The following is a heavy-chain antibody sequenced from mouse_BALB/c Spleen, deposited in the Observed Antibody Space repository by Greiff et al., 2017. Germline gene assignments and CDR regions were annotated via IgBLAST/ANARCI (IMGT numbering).Heavy chain of an antibody. Sequence: VQLQQSGPGLVKPSQSLSLTCSVTGYSITSGYYWNWIRQFPGNKLEWMGYISYDGSNNYNPSLKNRISITRDTSKNQFFLKLNSVTTEDTATYYCARGRGWFAYWGQGTLVTVSA. CDR2: ISYDGSN. CDR1: GYSITSGYY. CDR3: ARGRGWFAY. V-gene: IGHV3-6*02. J-gene: IGHJ3*01.